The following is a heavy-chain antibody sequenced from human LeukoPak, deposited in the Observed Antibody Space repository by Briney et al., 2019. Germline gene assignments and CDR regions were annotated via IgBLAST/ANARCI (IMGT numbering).Heavy chain of an antibody. Sequence: ASVKVSCKASGYSFTSNYIHWVRQAPGQGLEWMGWISAYNGNTNYAQKLQGRVTMTTDTSTSTAYMELRSLRSDDTAVYYCARGSSGWYFYWGQGTLVTVSS. V-gene: IGHV1-18*04. CDR2: ISAYNGNT. CDR3: ARGSSGWYFY. D-gene: IGHD6-19*01. J-gene: IGHJ4*02. CDR1: GYSFTSNY.